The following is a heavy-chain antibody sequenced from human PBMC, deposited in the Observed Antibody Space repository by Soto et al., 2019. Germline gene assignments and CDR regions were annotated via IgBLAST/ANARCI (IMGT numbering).Heavy chain of an antibody. CDR1: GGSLSRVKDY. CDR2: NYYSGSA. V-gene: IGHV4-30-4*01. J-gene: IGHJ4*02. CDR3: ARKEAMKTHCDF. Sequence: PSATQSLTCPVSGGSLSRVKDYWRWIRQPPGKGLEWIGYNYYSGSAYYNPSLRSRVTISIDTSRNQFSLQVTSVTAAYTAVYYCARKEAMKTHCDFWGQGALVTVS.